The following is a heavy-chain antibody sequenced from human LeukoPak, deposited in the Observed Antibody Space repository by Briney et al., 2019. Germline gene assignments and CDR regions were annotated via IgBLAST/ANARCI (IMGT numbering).Heavy chain of an antibody. CDR1: GGSFSGYY. Sequence: SETLSLTCAVYGGSFSGYYWSWIRQPPGEGLEWIGEINHSGSTNYNPSLKSRVTISVDTSKNQFSLKLSSVTAADTAVYYCARGYFRRGSLGYWGQGTLVTVSS. CDR3: ARGYFRRGSLGY. V-gene: IGHV4-34*01. D-gene: IGHD2-21*01. CDR2: INHSGST. J-gene: IGHJ4*02.